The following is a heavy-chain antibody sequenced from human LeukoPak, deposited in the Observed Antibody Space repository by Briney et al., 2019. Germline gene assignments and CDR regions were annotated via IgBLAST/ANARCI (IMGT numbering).Heavy chain of an antibody. V-gene: IGHV4-4*07. D-gene: IGHD2-15*01. CDR1: GGSLSSYY. Sequence: SETLSLTCTVSGGSLSSYYWSWIRQPAGKGLEWIGRIYTSGSTNYNPSLKSRVTISVDTSKNQFSLKLSSVTAADTAVYYCARGGAVVVAARYRWFDPWGQGTLVTVSS. CDR2: IYTSGST. CDR3: ARGGAVVVAARYRWFDP. J-gene: IGHJ5*02.